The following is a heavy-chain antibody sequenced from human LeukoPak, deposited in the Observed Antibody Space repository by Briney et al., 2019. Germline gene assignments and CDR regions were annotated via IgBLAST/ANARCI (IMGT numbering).Heavy chain of an antibody. Sequence: GGSLRLSCAASGFTFNRYWMSWVRQAPGKELQWVADIKQDGSAKYYVDSVKGRFTISRDNAKNSLYLHMNSLRAEDTAVYYCARGCTTTSCYDYWGQGTLVTVSS. CDR1: GFTFNRYW. D-gene: IGHD2-2*01. CDR2: IKQDGSAK. V-gene: IGHV3-7*01. J-gene: IGHJ4*02. CDR3: ARGCTTTSCYDY.